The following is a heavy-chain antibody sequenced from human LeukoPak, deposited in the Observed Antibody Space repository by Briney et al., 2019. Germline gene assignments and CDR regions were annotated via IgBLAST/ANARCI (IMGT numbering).Heavy chain of an antibody. J-gene: IGHJ4*02. CDR2: ISDRGDSP. CDR1: GFTFSRYA. V-gene: IGHV3-23*01. Sequence: GGSLRLSRATSGFTFSRYAMAWVRQAPGKGLEWVSIISDRGDSPFYADSVKGRFTISRDNSKNTLYLQMNSLRAEDTAVYYCARDQSYFDYWGQGTLVTVSS. CDR3: ARDQSYFDY.